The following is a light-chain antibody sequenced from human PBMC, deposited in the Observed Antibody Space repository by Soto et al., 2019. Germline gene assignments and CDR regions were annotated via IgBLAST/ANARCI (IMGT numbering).Light chain of an antibody. J-gene: IGKJ5*01. CDR3: QQRSNWPPIT. Sequence: EIVLTQSPVTLSLSPGERATLSCRASQSVSRYLAWYQQKPGQAPRLXXYDASNRANGIPARFSGSGSGTDFTLTISSLEPEDFAVYDCQQRSNWPPITFGQGTRLENK. CDR1: QSVSRY. V-gene: IGKV3-11*01. CDR2: DAS.